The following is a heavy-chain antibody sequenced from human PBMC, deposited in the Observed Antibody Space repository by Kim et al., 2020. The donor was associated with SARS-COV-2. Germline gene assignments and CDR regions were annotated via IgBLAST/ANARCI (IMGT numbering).Heavy chain of an antibody. CDR1: GFTFSSYA. V-gene: IGHV3-30*04. D-gene: IGHD3-10*01. CDR2: ISYDGSNK. CDR3: AREGYYGSGSYFAPYYY. Sequence: GGSLRLSCAASGFTFSSYAMHWVRQAPGKGLEWVAVISYDGSNKYYADSVKGRFTISRDNSKNTLYLQMNSLRAEDTAVYYCAREGYYGSGSYFAPYYY. J-gene: IGHJ6*01.